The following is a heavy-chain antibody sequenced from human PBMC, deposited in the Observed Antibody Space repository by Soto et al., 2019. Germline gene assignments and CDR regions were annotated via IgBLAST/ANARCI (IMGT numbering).Heavy chain of an antibody. CDR3: ARHLTYYYDSSGYAFDI. CDR1: GGSISSSSYY. CDR2: IYYSGST. V-gene: IGHV4-39*01. D-gene: IGHD3-22*01. J-gene: IGHJ3*02. Sequence: SETLSLTCTVSGGSISSSSYYWGWIRQPPGKGLEWIGSIYYSGSTYYNPSLKSRITISVDTSENQFSLKLSSVTAADTAVYYCARHLTYYYDSSGYAFDIWGQGTMVTVSS.